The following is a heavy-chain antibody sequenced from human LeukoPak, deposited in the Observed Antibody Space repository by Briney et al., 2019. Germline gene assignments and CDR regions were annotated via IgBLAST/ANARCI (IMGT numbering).Heavy chain of an antibody. Sequence: SETLSLTCAVSGYSISSGYYWGWIRQPPGKGLEWIGSIYHSGSTYYNPSLKSRVTISVDTSKNQFSLKLSSVTAADTAVYYCARVDDYETDYWGQGTLVTVSS. CDR1: GYSISSGYY. V-gene: IGHV4-38-2*01. CDR3: ARVDDYETDY. D-gene: IGHD4-17*01. CDR2: IYHSGST. J-gene: IGHJ4*02.